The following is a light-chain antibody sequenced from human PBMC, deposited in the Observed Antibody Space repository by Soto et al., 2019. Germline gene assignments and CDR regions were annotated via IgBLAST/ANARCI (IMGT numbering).Light chain of an antibody. CDR1: QSVSTF. Sequence: EIVLTQSPATLYLSPGERATLSCRASQSVSTFLAWYQQKPGQAPRLLIYDASNRATGVPARFSGSGSATDFTLTISSLEPEDFAVYYCQQRSNWITFGQGTRMEIK. J-gene: IGKJ5*01. CDR3: QQRSNWIT. V-gene: IGKV3-11*01. CDR2: DAS.